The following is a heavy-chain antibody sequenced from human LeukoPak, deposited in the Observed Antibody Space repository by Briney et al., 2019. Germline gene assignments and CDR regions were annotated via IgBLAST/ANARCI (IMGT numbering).Heavy chain of an antibody. Sequence: ETLSLTCDVSGGSVTSTNWWTWVRQPPGKGLEWVANIKQDGSEKSYVDSVKGRFTISRDNAKNSLYLQMNSLRAEDTAVYYCARGRGIYWGQGTLVTVSS. CDR1: GGSVTSTNW. J-gene: IGHJ4*02. V-gene: IGHV3-7*03. CDR3: ARGRGIY. CDR2: IKQDGSEK.